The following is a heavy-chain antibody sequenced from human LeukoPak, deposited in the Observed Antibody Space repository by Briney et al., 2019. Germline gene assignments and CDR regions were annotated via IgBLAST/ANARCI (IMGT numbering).Heavy chain of an antibody. CDR1: GGSISNYY. CDR2: ISYSGST. CDR3: ARPPPYHRSVSYLGGYYYMDV. Sequence: SETLSLTCTVSGGSISNYYWTWIRQTPGKGLESIGHISYSGSTTYNPSLRSRVALFLHTSQNQFSLELRSLTAADTAVYYCARPPPYHRSVSYLGGYYYMDVWGKGTTVTVSS. J-gene: IGHJ6*03. D-gene: IGHD3-10*01. V-gene: IGHV4-59*01.